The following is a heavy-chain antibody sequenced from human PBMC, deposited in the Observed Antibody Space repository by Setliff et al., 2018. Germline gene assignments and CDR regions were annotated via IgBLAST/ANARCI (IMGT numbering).Heavy chain of an antibody. CDR2: IYNSDSR. D-gene: IGHD3-16*01. V-gene: IGHV3-53*01. CDR1: GLIVSDIH. Sequence: GESLKISCAVSGLIVSDIHMTWVRQTPEKGLEWLSVIYNSDSRYYADSVKGRFTTSRDDSKNTLYLQMNNLRAEDTAIYYCARDLGNWFDPWGQGTLVTVSS. CDR3: ARDLGNWFDP. J-gene: IGHJ5*01.